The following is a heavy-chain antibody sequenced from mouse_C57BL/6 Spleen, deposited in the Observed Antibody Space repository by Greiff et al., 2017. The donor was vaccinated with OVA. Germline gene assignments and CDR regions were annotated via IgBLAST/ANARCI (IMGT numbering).Heavy chain of an antibody. CDR3: ARHEDGELLGPYWYLDV. CDR2: FYPGSGSI. D-gene: IGHD4-1*01. Sequence: QVQLQQSGAELVKPGASVKLSCKASGYTFTEYTIHWVKQRSGQGLEWIGWFYPGSGSIKYNEKFKDKATLTADKSSSTVYMELSRLTSEDSAGYFCARHEDGELLGPYWYLDVGGTGTTVTVSS. V-gene: IGHV1-62-2*01. J-gene: IGHJ1*03. CDR1: GYTFTEYT.